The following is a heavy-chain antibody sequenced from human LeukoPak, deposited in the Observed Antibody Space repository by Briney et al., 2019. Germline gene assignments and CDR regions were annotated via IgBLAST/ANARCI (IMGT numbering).Heavy chain of an antibody. CDR2: IYYSGST. CDR3: ARHAESGYDRFDL. J-gene: IGHJ5*02. V-gene: IGHV4-59*08. CDR1: GGSISSYY. Sequence: SETLSLTCTVSGGSISSYYWSWIRQPPGKGLEWIGYIYYSGSTNYKSSLKSRVTMSGDTSKNQFSLELRSVTAADTAVYYCARHAESGYDRFDLWGQGTLVTVSS. D-gene: IGHD5-12*01.